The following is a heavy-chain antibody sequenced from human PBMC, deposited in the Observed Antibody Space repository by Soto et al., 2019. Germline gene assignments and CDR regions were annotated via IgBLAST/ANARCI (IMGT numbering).Heavy chain of an antibody. J-gene: IGHJ3*02. CDR2: IYYSGST. V-gene: IGHV4-59*08. CDR1: GGSISSYY. D-gene: IGHD4-17*01. Sequence: PSETLSLTCTVSGGSISSYYWSWIRQPPGKGLEWIGYIYYSGSTNYNPSLKSRVTISVDTSKNQFSLKLSSVTAADTAVYYCARHKTTVVTLDAFDIWGQGAMVTVS. CDR3: ARHKTTVVTLDAFDI.